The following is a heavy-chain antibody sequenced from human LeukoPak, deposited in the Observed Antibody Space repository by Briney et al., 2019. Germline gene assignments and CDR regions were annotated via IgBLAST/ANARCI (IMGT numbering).Heavy chain of an antibody. CDR2: INQDGSGQ. CDR1: GFNFRSFW. Sequence: GGSLRLSCAGSGFNFRSFWMTWVRQTPGKGLEWVANINQDGSGQEYVDSVKGRFTISRDNAKNSLFLQMDSMRAEDTADYYCARDPYSSGGYGAFDMWGQGTMVTVSS. D-gene: IGHD2-15*01. V-gene: IGHV3-7*01. J-gene: IGHJ3*02. CDR3: ARDPYSSGGYGAFDM.